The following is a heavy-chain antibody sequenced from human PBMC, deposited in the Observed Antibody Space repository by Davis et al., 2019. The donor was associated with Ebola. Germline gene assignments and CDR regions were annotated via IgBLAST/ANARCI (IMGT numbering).Heavy chain of an antibody. J-gene: IGHJ6*02. Sequence: GESLKISCKGSGYSFTSYWIGWVRQMPGKGLEWMGIIYPGDSDTRYRPSFQGQVTISADKSISTAYLQWSSLKASDTAMYYCARHVLDYYYGMDVWGQGTTVTVSS. CDR1: GYSFTSYW. CDR2: IYPGDSDT. V-gene: IGHV5-51*01. CDR3: ARHVLDYYYGMDV.